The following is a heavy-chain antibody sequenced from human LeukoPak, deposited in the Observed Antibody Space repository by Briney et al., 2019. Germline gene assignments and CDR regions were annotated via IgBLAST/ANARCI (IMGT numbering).Heavy chain of an antibody. CDR2: IYYSGST. V-gene: IGHV4-30-4*01. CDR1: GGSISSGDYY. D-gene: IGHD2-2*01. J-gene: IGHJ5*02. CDR3: ASRYCSSTSCGNWFDP. Sequence: SETLSLTCTVSGGSISSGDYYWSWIRQPPGKGLEWIGYIYYSGSTYYNPSLKSRVTISVDTSKNQFSLKLSSVTAADTAVYYCASRYCSSTSCGNWFDPWGQGTLVTVSS.